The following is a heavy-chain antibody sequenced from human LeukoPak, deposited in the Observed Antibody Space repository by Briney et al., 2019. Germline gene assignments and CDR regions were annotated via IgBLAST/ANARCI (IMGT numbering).Heavy chain of an antibody. J-gene: IGHJ4*02. CDR1: GGSISSYY. CDR2: IYHSGSA. CDR3: ARKYSGYAQIDY. D-gene: IGHD5-12*01. V-gene: IGHV4-59*08. Sequence: SETLSLTCTVSGGSISSYYWSWLRQPPGKGLEWIGYIYHSGSANYNPSLKSRVTISVDTSKNQFSLKLSPVTAADTAVYYCARKYSGYAQIDYWGQGTLVTVSS.